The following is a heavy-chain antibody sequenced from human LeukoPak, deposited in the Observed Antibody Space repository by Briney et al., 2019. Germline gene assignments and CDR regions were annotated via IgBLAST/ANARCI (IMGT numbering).Heavy chain of an antibody. V-gene: IGHV3-23*01. CDR2: ISGSGGST. D-gene: IGHD4-17*01. Sequence: GGSLRLTCAASGFTFSSYAMSGVRQAPGKGLEWVSAISGSGGSTYYADSVKGRFTISRDNSKNTLYLQMNSLRAEDTAVYYCAKDQSYGDYAYYFDYWGQGTLVTVSS. J-gene: IGHJ4*02. CDR1: GFTFSSYA. CDR3: AKDQSYGDYAYYFDY.